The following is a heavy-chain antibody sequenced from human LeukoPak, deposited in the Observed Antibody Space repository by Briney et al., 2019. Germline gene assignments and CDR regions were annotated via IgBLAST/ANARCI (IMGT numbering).Heavy chain of an antibody. CDR1: GFTFSRYW. CDR2: INTDGTSS. V-gene: IGHV3-74*01. J-gene: IGHJ3*02. Sequence: GGSLRLSCAASGFTFSRYWMHWVRQAPGKGLVWVSRINTDGTSSSYADFVKGRFTISRDNSKNTLYLQMNSLRAEDTAVYYCVSEPLGDYGGNTDAFDIWGQGTMGTVSS. D-gene: IGHD4-23*01. CDR3: VSEPLGDYGGNTDAFDI.